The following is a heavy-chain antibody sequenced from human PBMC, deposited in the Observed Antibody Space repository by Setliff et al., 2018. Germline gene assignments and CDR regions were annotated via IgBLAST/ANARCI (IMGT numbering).Heavy chain of an antibody. D-gene: IGHD3-9*01. Sequence: PSETLSLTCSVSGASITSYYWSWIRQPPGKGLEWIAYIHNNGRIKYNPALKSRVTISLDTSKNQFSLNLNPATAADTAVYYCARHALSFDSAWDVWGKGTTVTV. CDR2: IHNNGRI. CDR3: ARHALSFDSAWDV. V-gene: IGHV4-59*08. CDR1: GASITSYY. J-gene: IGHJ6*03.